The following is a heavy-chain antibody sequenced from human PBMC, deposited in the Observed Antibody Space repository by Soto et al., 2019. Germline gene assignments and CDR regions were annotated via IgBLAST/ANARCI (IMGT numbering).Heavy chain of an antibody. CDR2: ISTTGSGT. J-gene: IGHJ4*02. D-gene: IGHD2-2*01. Sequence: GGSLRLSCAASGLTFSAYAMSWVRQAPEKGLEWVSSISTTGSGTYYTDSVKGRFTISRDNSKSTLYLQMNSLRAEDAAVYYCASHSTTFYYWGQGTPVTVSS. V-gene: IGHV3-23*01. CDR3: ASHSTTFYY. CDR1: GLTFSAYA.